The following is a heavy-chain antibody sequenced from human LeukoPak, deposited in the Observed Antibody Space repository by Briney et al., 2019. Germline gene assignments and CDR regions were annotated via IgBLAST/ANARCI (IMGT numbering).Heavy chain of an antibody. CDR3: ARESDSPPYYFDS. CDR2: INTNTGNP. Sequence: GASVKVSCKASGYTFTSYAMNWVRQAPGQGLEWMGWINTNTGNPTYAQGFTGRFVFSLDTSVSTAYLQITSLTAEDTAVYFCARESDSPPYYFDSWGQGTLVTVSS. J-gene: IGHJ4*02. CDR1: GYTFTSYA. V-gene: IGHV7-4-1*02. D-gene: IGHD2-21*02.